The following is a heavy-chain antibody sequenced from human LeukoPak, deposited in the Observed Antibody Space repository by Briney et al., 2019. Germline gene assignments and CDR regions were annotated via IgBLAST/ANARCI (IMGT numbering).Heavy chain of an antibody. CDR1: GYTFTGYY. J-gene: IGHJ3*02. Sequence: VASVKVSCKASGYTFTGYYMHWVRQAPGQGLEWMGWINPNSGGTNYAQNFQGWITMTRDTSISTAYMELSRLRSDDTAVYCCARGGELPHDAFDIWGQGTMVTVSS. V-gene: IGHV1-2*04. D-gene: IGHD1-26*01. CDR3: ARGGELPHDAFDI. CDR2: INPNSGGT.